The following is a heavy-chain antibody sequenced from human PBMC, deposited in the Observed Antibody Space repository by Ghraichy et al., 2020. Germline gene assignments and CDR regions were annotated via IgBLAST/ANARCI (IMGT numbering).Heavy chain of an antibody. Sequence: SETLSLTCTVSDGSISSGGYYWSWIRQHPGKGLEWIGYIYYSGSTYYNPSLKSRVTISVDTSKNQFSLKLSSVTAADTAVYYCARGSSSTSLLDYYFDYWGQGTLVTVSS. J-gene: IGHJ4*02. CDR2: IYYSGST. D-gene: IGHD2-2*01. CDR1: DGSISSGGYY. CDR3: ARGSSSTSLLDYYFDY. V-gene: IGHV4-31*03.